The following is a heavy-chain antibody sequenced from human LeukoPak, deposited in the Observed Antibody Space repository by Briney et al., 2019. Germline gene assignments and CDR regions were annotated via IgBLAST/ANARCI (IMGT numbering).Heavy chain of an antibody. V-gene: IGHV1-18*04. CDR3: ARHPYYYDSSGYYNY. CDR1: GYTFTGYY. CDR2: ISAYNGNT. D-gene: IGHD3-22*01. Sequence: ASVKVSCKASGYTFTGYYMHWVRQAPGQGLEWMGWISAYNGNTNYAQKLQGRVTMTTDTSTSTAYMELRSLRSDDTAVYYCARHPYYYDSSGYYNYWGQGTLVTVSS. J-gene: IGHJ4*02.